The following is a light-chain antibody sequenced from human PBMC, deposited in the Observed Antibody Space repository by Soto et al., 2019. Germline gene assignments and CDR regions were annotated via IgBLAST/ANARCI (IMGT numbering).Light chain of an antibody. CDR2: DAS. J-gene: IGKJ4*01. CDR1: QDISNH. CDR3: QQYAHKIT. V-gene: IGKV1-33*01. Sequence: DIQMTQSPSSLSASVGDRVTITCQASQDISNHLHWYQQKPGKAPELLIYDASNLETGVPSRFSGSGSGANFTFPISSLQPDDITTYYCQQYAHKITFGGGTRVDTK.